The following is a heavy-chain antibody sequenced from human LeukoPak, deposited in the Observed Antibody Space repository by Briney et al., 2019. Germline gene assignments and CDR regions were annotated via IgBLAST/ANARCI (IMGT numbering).Heavy chain of an antibody. CDR3: ARRGSGSYSENYFDY. Sequence: GSSVKVSSKASGGTFSSYAISWVRQAPGQGLEWMGRIIPILGIANYAQKFQGRVTITADKSTSTAYMELSSLRSEDTTVYYCARRGSGSYSENYFDYWGQGTLVTVSS. J-gene: IGHJ4*02. CDR1: GGTFSSYA. D-gene: IGHD1-26*01. V-gene: IGHV1-69*04. CDR2: IIPILGIA.